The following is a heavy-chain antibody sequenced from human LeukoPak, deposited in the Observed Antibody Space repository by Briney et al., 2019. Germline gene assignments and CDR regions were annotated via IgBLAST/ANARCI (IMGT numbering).Heavy chain of an antibody. CDR3: ARGRGFLPAASPFDY. CDR2: INPKSNNT. CDR1: GFGFSTYD. D-gene: IGHD2-2*01. V-gene: IGHV1-8*01. J-gene: IGHJ4*02. Sequence: RPSVKVSCKASGFGFSTYDINWVRQAAGQGLEWMGWINPKSNNTGFAQWFQGRVTMTTNTSINIAYMELGSLTSEDTAVYFCARGRGFLPAASPFDYWGQGTLVTVSS.